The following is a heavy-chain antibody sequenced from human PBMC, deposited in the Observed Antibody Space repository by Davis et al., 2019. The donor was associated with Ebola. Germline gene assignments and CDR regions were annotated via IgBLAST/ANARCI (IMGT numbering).Heavy chain of an antibody. D-gene: IGHD6-13*01. Sequence: GESLKISCAASGFTFSSYAMHWVRQAPGKGLEWVAVISYDGSNKYYADSVKGRFTISRDNSKNTLYLQMSSLRAEDTAVYYCVKDRRVADYYMNVWGKGTTVTVSS. J-gene: IGHJ6*03. CDR1: GFTFSSYA. V-gene: IGHV3-30*14. CDR2: ISYDGSNK. CDR3: VKDRRVADYYMNV.